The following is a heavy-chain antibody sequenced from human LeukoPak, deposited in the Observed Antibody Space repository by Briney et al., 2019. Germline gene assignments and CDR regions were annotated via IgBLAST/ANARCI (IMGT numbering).Heavy chain of an antibody. CDR3: ARGAQDCSSTSCLDDAFDI. V-gene: IGHV1-69*13. D-gene: IGHD2-2*01. CDR1: GGTFSGYA. J-gene: IGHJ3*02. Sequence: ASVKVSCKASGGTFSGYAISWVRQAPGQGLEWMGGIIPILGTANYAQKFQGRVTITADESTSTAYMELSSLRSEDTAVYYCARGAQDCSSTSCLDDAFDIWGQGTMVTVSS. CDR2: IIPILGTA.